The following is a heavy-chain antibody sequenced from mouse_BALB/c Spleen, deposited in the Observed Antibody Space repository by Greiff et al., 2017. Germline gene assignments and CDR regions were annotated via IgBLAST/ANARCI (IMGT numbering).Heavy chain of an antibody. V-gene: IGHV2-2*02. CDR2: IWSGGST. D-gene: IGHD2-4*01. Sequence: VKLVESGPGLVQPSQSLSITCTVSGFSLTSYGVHWVRQSPGKGLEWLGVIWSGGSTDYNAAFISRLSISKDNSKSQVFFKMNSLQANDTAIYYCARNDYDGDYYAMDYWGQGTSVTVSS. CDR3: ARNDYDGDYYAMDY. J-gene: IGHJ4*01. CDR1: GFSLTSYG.